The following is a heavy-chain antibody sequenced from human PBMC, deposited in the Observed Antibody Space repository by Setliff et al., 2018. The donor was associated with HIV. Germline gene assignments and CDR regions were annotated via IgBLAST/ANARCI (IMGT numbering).Heavy chain of an antibody. D-gene: IGHD6-19*01. V-gene: IGHV1-46*01. CDR1: GYTLTEVS. Sequence: ASVKVSCKVSGYTLTEVSVHWVRQAPGKGLEWMGISNPSGGSASYARQFQGRVTMTRDTSTSTVYMELSSLTSADTAEYYCASSSGWYYFDFWGQGTLVTVSS. CDR2: SNPSGGSA. CDR3: ASSSGWYYFDF. J-gene: IGHJ4*02.